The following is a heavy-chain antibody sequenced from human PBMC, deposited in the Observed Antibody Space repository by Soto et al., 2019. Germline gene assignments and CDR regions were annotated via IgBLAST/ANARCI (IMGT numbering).Heavy chain of an antibody. CDR2: IIPIFGTA. D-gene: IGHD3-22*01. CDR3: ARENAGYHHDSSGYYGGSWFDP. V-gene: IGHV1-69*13. J-gene: IGHJ5*02. Sequence: SVKVSCKASGGTFSSYAISWVRQAPGQGLEWMGGIIPIFGTANYAQKFQGRVTITADESTSTAYMELSSLRSEDTAVYYCARENAGYHHDSSGYYGGSWFDPWGQGTLVTVSS. CDR1: GGTFSSYA.